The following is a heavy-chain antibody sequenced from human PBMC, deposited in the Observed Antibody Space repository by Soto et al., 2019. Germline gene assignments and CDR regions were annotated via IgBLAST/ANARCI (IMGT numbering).Heavy chain of an antibody. CDR1: GFTFSSYA. V-gene: IGHV3-23*01. CDR3: AKLKGWFGEIDY. D-gene: IGHD3-10*01. Sequence: EVQLLESGGGLVQPGGSLRLSCAASGFTFSSYAMSWVRQAPGKGLEWVSAISGSGGSTYYADCVKGRFTISRDNSKNTLYLQMNSLRAEDTAVYYCAKLKGWFGEIDYWGQGTLVTVSS. J-gene: IGHJ4*02. CDR2: ISGSGGST.